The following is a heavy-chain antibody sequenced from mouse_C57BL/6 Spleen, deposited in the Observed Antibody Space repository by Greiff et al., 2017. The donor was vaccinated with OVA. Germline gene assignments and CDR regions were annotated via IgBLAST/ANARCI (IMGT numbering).Heavy chain of an antibody. CDR3: AVDSAGYIAD. D-gene: IGHD3-2*02. CDR2: IYPGDGDT. J-gene: IGHJ3*01. CDR1: GYAFSSSW. Sequence: VQLQQSGPELVKPGASVKISCKASGYAFSSSWMNWVKQRPGKGLEWIGRIYPGDGDTNYNGKFKGKATLTADKSSSTAYMQLSSLTSEDSAVYFCAVDSAGYIADGGQGTLVTVSA. V-gene: IGHV1-82*01.